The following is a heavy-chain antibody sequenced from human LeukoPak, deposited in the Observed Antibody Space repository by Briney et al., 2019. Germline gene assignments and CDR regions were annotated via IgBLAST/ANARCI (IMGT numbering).Heavy chain of an antibody. CDR1: GFTFSSYW. J-gene: IGHJ6*02. Sequence: GGSLRLSCAASGFTFSSYWMHWVRQAPGKGLEWVSYISSSGSTIYYADSVKGRFTISRDNAKNSLYLQMNSLRAEDTAVYYCATYLSPIVVVPAAMLPDYYYGMDVRGQGTTVTVSS. CDR2: ISSSGSTI. V-gene: IGHV3-48*04. CDR3: ATYLSPIVVVPAAMLPDYYYGMDV. D-gene: IGHD2-2*01.